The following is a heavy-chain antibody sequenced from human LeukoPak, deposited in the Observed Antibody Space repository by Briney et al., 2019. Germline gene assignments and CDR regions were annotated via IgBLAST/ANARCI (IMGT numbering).Heavy chain of an antibody. J-gene: IGHJ1*01. D-gene: IGHD6-25*01. Sequence: SETLSLTCTVSGGSISSYSWSWIRQSPGKGLEWTASFVTTTRTYNPSFKSRVAMSLDTSKNQFSLSLKSLTTADSAIYYCARDTSAASGMQHWGRGTLVTVSS. CDR2: FVTTTR. V-gene: IGHV4-59*01. CDR3: ARDTSAASGMQH. CDR1: GGSISSYS.